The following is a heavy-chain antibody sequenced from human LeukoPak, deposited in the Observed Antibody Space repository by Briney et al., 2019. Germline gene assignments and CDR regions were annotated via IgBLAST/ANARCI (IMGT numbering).Heavy chain of an antibody. CDR2: MNGNSGDT. J-gene: IGHJ1*01. Sequence: ASVKVSCKTSGFTLTIYGINWVRQATGQGLEWMGWMNGNSGDTGYAQKFQGRVTMTRNTSISTAYMELSNLRSEDTAVYYCVRGRFIAGAGDWGQGTPVTVPS. CDR3: VRGRFIAGAGD. V-gene: IGHV1-8*01. CDR1: GFTLTIYG. D-gene: IGHD1-26*01.